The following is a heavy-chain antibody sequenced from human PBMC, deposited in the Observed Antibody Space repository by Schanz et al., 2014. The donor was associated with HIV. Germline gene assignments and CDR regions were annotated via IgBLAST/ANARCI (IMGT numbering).Heavy chain of an antibody. CDR2: ISPYNGNT. D-gene: IGHD3-9*01. CDR1: GYTFTSYY. CDR3: ARTDYDILTGYSLGYYGMDV. V-gene: IGHV1-18*01. J-gene: IGHJ6*02. Sequence: QVQLVQSGAELKKPGASVKVSCKASGYTFTSYYINWVRQAPGQGLEWMGWISPYNGNTNYAQKLQGRVTMTTDTSTSTAYMELRSLRSDDTAVYYCARTDYDILTGYSLGYYGMDVWGQGTTVTVSS.